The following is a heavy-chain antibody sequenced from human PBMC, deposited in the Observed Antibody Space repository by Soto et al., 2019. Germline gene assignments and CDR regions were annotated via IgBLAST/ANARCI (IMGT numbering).Heavy chain of an antibody. J-gene: IGHJ6*02. Sequence: AGGSLRLSCAASGFIVISNYMIWVRQAPGKGLEWVSVIYSGGSTYYADSVKGRFTISRDDSKNTLYLQMNSLRAEDTAIYYCARDDYGMDVWGQGTTVTVSS. CDR2: IYSGGST. V-gene: IGHV3-53*01. CDR3: ARDDYGMDV. CDR1: GFIVISNY.